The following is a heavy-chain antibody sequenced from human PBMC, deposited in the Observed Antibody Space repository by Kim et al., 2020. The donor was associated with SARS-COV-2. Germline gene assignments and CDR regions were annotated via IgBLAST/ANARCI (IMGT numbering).Heavy chain of an antibody. Sequence: SGPTLVKPTQTLTLTCTFSGFSLSTSGVGVGWIRQPPGKALEWLALIYWDDDKRYSPSLKSRLTITKDTSKNQVVLTMTNMDPVDTATYYCARGYSSGPAGPPFDYWGQGTLVTVSS. CDR3: ARGYSSGPAGPPFDY. CDR1: GFSLSTSGVG. CDR2: IYWDDDK. J-gene: IGHJ4*02. D-gene: IGHD6-19*01. V-gene: IGHV2-5*02.